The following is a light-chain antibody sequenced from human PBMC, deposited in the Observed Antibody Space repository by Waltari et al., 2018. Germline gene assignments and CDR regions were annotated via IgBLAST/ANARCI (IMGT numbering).Light chain of an antibody. J-gene: IGLJ2*01. Sequence: SSELTPPPSVSVSPGQTARITCSGSAFPGQYAYWYQQKAGQAPVAVIYKDSERPSGIPERFSGSGSGTTVTLTISGVEAEDEADYYCQSVDSSAAYSVIFGGGTKLTVL. V-gene: IGLV3-25*03. CDR3: QSVDSSAAYSVI. CDR1: AFPGQY. CDR2: KDS.